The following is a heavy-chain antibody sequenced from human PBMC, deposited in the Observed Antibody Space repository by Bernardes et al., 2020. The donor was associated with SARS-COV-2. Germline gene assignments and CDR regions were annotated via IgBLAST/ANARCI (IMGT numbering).Heavy chain of an antibody. Sequence: GGSLRLSCAASGFTFSSYAMSWVRQAPGKGLEWVSAISGSGGSTYYADSVKGRFTISRDNSKNTLYLQMNSLRAEDTAVYYCAKVGNSNYVGYGMDVWGQGTTVTVSS. J-gene: IGHJ6*02. V-gene: IGHV3-23*01. CDR2: ISGSGGST. CDR1: GFTFSSYA. D-gene: IGHD4-4*01. CDR3: AKVGNSNYVGYGMDV.